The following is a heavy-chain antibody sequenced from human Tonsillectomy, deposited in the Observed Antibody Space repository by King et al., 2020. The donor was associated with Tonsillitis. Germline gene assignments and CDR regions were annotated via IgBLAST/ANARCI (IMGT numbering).Heavy chain of an antibody. CDR2: IYYRGST. J-gene: IGHJ4*02. CDR1: GGSISSSSYY. D-gene: IGHD3-22*01. CDR3: ARPYDSSGYFNY. V-gene: IGHV4-39*01. Sequence: LQLQESGPGLVKPSETLSLTCTVSGGSISSSSYYWGWIRQPPGKGLEWIGSIYYRGSTYYNPSLKSRVTISVDTSKNQFSLKLSSVTAADTAVYYCARPYDSSGYFNYWGQGTLVTVSS.